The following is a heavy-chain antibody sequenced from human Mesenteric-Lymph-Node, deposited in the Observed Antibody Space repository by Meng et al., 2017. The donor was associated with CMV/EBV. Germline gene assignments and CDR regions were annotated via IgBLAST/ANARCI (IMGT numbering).Heavy chain of an antibody. CDR1: GVYISTSDYY. D-gene: IGHD2-2*01. CDR3: ARDGAVPAAIRANYYYGMDV. CDR2: IYYSGNT. J-gene: IGHJ6*02. Sequence: ESLKISCTVSGVYISTSDYYWGGSRQPPGKGLEWIGSIYYSGNTHYNPSLKSRVTISVDTSKNQFSLKVNSVTAADTAVYYCARDGAVPAAIRANYYYGMDVWGQGTTVTVSS. V-gene: IGHV4-39*07.